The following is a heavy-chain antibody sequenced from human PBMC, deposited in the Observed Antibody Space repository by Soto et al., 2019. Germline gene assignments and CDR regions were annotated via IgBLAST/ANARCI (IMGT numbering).Heavy chain of an antibody. CDR3: AKDQSAVAGIWFDP. CDR2: ISGSGGST. D-gene: IGHD6-19*01. CDR1: GFTFSSYA. Sequence: PGGARRLSCAASGFTFSSYAMSWVRQAPGKGLEWVSAISGSGGSTYYADSVKGRFTISRDNSKNTLYLQMNSLRAEDTAVYYCAKDQSAVAGIWFDPWGQGTLVTVSS. J-gene: IGHJ5*02. V-gene: IGHV3-23*01.